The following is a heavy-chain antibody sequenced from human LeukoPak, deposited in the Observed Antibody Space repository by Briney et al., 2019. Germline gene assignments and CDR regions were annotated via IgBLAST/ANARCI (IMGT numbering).Heavy chain of an antibody. Sequence: GGSLRLSCAASGFTFGYYAMAWVRQTPGQELEWVSSITGGGDTFYADSAQGRFTISRDNSRKMLYLQMNSLRAEDTAVYYCAKEVGLQRSTPYDYWGQGTLVTVSS. V-gene: IGHV3-23*01. J-gene: IGHJ4*02. CDR2: ITGGGDT. CDR1: GFTFGYYA. CDR3: AKEVGLQRSTPYDY.